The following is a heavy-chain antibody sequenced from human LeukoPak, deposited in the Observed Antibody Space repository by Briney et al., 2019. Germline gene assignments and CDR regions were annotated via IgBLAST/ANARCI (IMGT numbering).Heavy chain of an antibody. CDR3: ARESVPDYYGSGSYYNY. CDR2: IYSGGST. Sequence: GGSLRLSCAASGLTVSSNYMSWVRQAPGKGLEWVSVIYSGGSTYYADSVKGRFTISRDNSKNTLYLQMNSLRAEDTAVYYCARESVPDYYGSGSYYNYWGQGTLVTVSS. CDR1: GLTVSSNY. V-gene: IGHV3-53*01. D-gene: IGHD3-10*01. J-gene: IGHJ4*02.